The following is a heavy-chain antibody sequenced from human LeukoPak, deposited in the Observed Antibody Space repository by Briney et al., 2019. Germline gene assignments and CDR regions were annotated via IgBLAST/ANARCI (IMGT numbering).Heavy chain of an antibody. V-gene: IGHV4-61*02. D-gene: IGHD3-10*01. Sequence: SETLSLTCTVSGGSISSGSYYWSWIRQPAGKGLEWIGRIYTSGSTNYNPSLKSRVTISVDTSKNQFSLKLSSVTAADTAVYYCARDWAMVREIGWFDPWGQGTLVTVSS. J-gene: IGHJ5*02. CDR2: IYTSGST. CDR1: GGSISSGSYY. CDR3: ARDWAMVREIGWFDP.